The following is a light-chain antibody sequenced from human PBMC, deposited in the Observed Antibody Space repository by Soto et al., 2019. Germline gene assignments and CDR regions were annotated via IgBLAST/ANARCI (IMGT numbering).Light chain of an antibody. CDR3: QQYYSYPGT. CDR1: QGISSY. Sequence: IRMTQSPSSFSASTGDRVTITCRASQGISSYLAWYQQKPGKAPKLLIYAASTLQSGVPSRFSGSGSGTDFTLTISCLQSEDFATYYCQQYYSYPGTFGQGTKVDIK. J-gene: IGKJ1*01. V-gene: IGKV1-8*01. CDR2: AAS.